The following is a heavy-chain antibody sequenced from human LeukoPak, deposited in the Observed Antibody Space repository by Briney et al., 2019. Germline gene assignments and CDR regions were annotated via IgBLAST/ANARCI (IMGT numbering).Heavy chain of an antibody. Sequence: GGSLRLSCAASGFTVSTSYMNWVRQAPGKGLEWVAVISYDVSYKYYADSVKGRFTISRDNSKNTLYLQMGSLRAEDMAVYYCARKFGAAASDYWGQGTLVTVSS. D-gene: IGHD6-13*01. V-gene: IGHV3-30*03. CDR3: ARKFGAAASDY. CDR2: ISYDVSYK. J-gene: IGHJ4*02. CDR1: GFTVSTSY.